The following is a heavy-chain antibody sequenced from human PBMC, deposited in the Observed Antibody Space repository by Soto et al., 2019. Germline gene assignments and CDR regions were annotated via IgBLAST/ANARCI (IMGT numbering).Heavy chain of an antibody. J-gene: IGHJ6*02. CDR3: ARPRSSSRNYYGMDV. D-gene: IGHD6-13*01. V-gene: IGHV5-51*01. Sequence: GESLKISCKGSGYSFTSYWIGWVRQMPGKGLEWMGIIYPGDSDTRYSPSFQGQVTISADKSISTAYLQWSSLKASDTAMHYCARPRSSSRNYYGMDVWGQGNPGHRLL. CDR2: IYPGDSDT. CDR1: GYSFTSYW.